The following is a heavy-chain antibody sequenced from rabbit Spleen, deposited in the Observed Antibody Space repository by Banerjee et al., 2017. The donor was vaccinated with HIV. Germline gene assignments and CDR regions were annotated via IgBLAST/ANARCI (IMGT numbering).Heavy chain of an antibody. CDR2: IEGGSSGFT. J-gene: IGHJ6*01. CDR1: GVSFSGSSY. V-gene: IGHV1S40*01. CDR3: ARDTSSSFSSYGMDL. Sequence: QSLEESGGDLVKPGASLTLTCIASGVSFSGSSYMCWVRQAPGKGLEWIACIEGGSSGFTYFATWAQGRFTCSKTSSTTVTLQMTRLTAADTATYFCARDTSSSFSSYGMDLWGQGTLVTVS. D-gene: IGHD1-1*01.